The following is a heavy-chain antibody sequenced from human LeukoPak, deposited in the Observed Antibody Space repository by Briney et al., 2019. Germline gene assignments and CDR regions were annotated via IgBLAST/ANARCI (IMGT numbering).Heavy chain of an antibody. CDR2: ISTSGST. Sequence: SQTLSLTCTVSGASISIGAYFWSWIRQPAGKGLEWVGRISTSGSTNYNPSLTSRVTILVDTSRNQFSLNLSSVTAADTAVYYCARRGLLRALDSWGQGTLVTVSS. D-gene: IGHD3-16*01. J-gene: IGHJ4*02. CDR1: GASISIGAYF. V-gene: IGHV4-61*02. CDR3: ARRGLLRALDS.